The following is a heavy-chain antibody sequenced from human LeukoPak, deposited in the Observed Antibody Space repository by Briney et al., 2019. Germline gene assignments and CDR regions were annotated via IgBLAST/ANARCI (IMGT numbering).Heavy chain of an antibody. CDR2: VKQDETEK. Sequence: GGSLRLSCAASGFTFSRYWTTWVRQTPGKGLEWVANVKQDETEKYYWDSVSGRFTISRDNAKNSLYLQMNSLRAEDTGFYYCTRDTGGSGSYPDYWGQGTLVTVSS. J-gene: IGHJ4*02. V-gene: IGHV3-7*01. D-gene: IGHD1-26*01. CDR3: TRDTGGSGSYPDY. CDR1: GFTFSRYW.